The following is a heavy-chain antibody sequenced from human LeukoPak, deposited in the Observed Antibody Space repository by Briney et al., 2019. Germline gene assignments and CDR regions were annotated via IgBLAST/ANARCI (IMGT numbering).Heavy chain of an antibody. CDR3: AKDYPRGNHPRYFDY. D-gene: IGHD1-14*01. V-gene: IGHV3-30*02. Sequence: GGSLRLSCAASGFTFSSYAMSWVRQAPGKGLEWVAFIRYDGSNKYYADSVKGRFTISRDNSKNTLYLQMNSLRAEDTAVYYCAKDYPRGNHPRYFDYWGQGTLVTVSS. J-gene: IGHJ4*02. CDR1: GFTFSSYA. CDR2: IRYDGSNK.